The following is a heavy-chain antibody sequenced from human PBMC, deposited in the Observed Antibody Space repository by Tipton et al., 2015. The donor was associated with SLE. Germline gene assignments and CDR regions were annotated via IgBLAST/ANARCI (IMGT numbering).Heavy chain of an antibody. J-gene: IGHJ4*02. CDR1: RYSISSGYY. Sequence: TLSLTCIVSRYSISSGYYWGWMRQAPGKELEWIGSFYHSGNTYYNPSLTSRVTISADTSKNQFSLRLTSVTAADTAVYYCARGDGTTDYWGQGTLVTVSS. D-gene: IGHD4-11*01. CDR2: FYHSGNT. CDR3: ARGDGTTDY. V-gene: IGHV4-38-2*02.